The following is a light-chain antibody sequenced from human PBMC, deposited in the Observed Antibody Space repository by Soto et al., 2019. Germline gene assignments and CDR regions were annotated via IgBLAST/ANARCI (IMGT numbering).Light chain of an antibody. J-gene: IGLJ3*02. CDR1: SSDIGGYDY. Sequence: QSALTQPPSASGSPGQSVTISCTGTSSDIGGYDYVSWYQQHPGKAPKLIIYEVSKRPSGVPDRFSGSKSGNTASLTVSWPQAEDEADYYCSSNAGSNNLVFAGGTKLTVL. CDR2: EVS. CDR3: SSNAGSNNLV. V-gene: IGLV2-8*01.